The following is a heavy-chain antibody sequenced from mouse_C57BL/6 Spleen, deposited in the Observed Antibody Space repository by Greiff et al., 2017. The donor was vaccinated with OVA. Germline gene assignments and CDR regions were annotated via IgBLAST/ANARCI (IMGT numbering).Heavy chain of an antibody. J-gene: IGHJ4*01. Sequence: VQLKESGAELVKPGASVKLSCTASGFTITDYYMNWVKQRPEQGLEWIGRIDPENGDTKYAPKFKGKATITADTSSNTAYLQLSSLTSEDTSVYYCAFYYGSSYDYAMDYWGQGTSVTVSS. CDR2: IDPENGDT. CDR3: AFYYGSSYDYAMDY. D-gene: IGHD1-1*01. CDR1: GFTITDYY. V-gene: IGHV14-1*01.